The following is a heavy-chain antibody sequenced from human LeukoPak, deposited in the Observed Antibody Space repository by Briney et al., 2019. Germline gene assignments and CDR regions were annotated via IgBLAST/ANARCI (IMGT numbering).Heavy chain of an antibody. V-gene: IGHV1-18*04. CDR1: GYTFTSYG. J-gene: IGHJ5*02. CDR2: ISAYNGNT. D-gene: IGHD2-15*01. Sequence: GASVKVSCKASGYTFTSYGISWVRQAPGQGLEWMGWISAYNGNTNYAQKLQGRVTMTTDTSTSTAYMELRSLRSDDTAVYYCARDLCSGGSCYALVWFDPWGPGTLVTVSS. CDR3: ARDLCSGGSCYALVWFDP.